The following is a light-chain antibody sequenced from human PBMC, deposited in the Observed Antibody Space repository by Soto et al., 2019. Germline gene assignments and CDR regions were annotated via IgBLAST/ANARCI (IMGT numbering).Light chain of an antibody. CDR2: DAS. V-gene: IGKV1-5*01. Sequence: DIQMTQSPSTLSASVGDRATITCRASQNISSWLAWYLQKPGKAPKLLIYDASTLDSGVPSRFSGSGSGPEFTLTISSLQPDDFATYYCQQYNTSPLTFGQGTKVEIK. J-gene: IGKJ1*01. CDR1: QNISSW. CDR3: QQYNTSPLT.